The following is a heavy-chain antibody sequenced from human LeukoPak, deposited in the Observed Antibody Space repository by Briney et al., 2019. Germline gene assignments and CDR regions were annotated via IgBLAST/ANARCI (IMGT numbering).Heavy chain of an antibody. CDR3: ASGVDCSSTSCYLNWFDP. Sequence: SETLSLTCTVSGGSISSSSYYWGWIRQPPGKGLEWIGSIYYSGSTHYNPSLKSRVTISVDTSKNQFSLKLSSVTAADTAVYYCASGVDCSSTSCYLNWFDPWGQGTLVTVSS. D-gene: IGHD2-2*01. V-gene: IGHV4-39*01. J-gene: IGHJ5*02. CDR2: IYYSGST. CDR1: GGSISSSSYY.